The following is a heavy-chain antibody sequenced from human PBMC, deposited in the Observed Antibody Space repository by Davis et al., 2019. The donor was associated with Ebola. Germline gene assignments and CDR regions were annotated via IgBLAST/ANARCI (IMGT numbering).Heavy chain of an antibody. J-gene: IGHJ5*02. CDR1: GDSISSAGYS. CDR3: TRGVRGSFLNWFDP. Sequence: LRLSCAVSGDSISSAGYSWSWIRQPPGKGLEWIGYIYQSGNTYYNPSLKSRVTISIDRSKNQFSLNLKSVTAADTAVYFCTRGVRGSFLNWFDPWGQGSLVTVSS. CDR2: IYQSGNT. V-gene: IGHV4-30-2*01. D-gene: IGHD1-26*01.